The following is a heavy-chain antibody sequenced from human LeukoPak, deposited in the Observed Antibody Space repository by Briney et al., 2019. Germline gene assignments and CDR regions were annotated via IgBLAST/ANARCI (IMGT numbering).Heavy chain of an antibody. J-gene: IGHJ4*02. CDR3: AREGDSSGYPFDY. V-gene: IGHV4-4*07. CDR2: IYTSGST. CDR1: GGSISSSY. Sequence: SETLSLTCTVSGGSISSSYWSWIRPPPGKGLEWIGRIYTSGSTNYNPSLKSRVTMSVDTSKNQFSLKLSSVTAADTAVYYCAREGDSSGYPFDYWGQGTLVTVSS. D-gene: IGHD3-22*01.